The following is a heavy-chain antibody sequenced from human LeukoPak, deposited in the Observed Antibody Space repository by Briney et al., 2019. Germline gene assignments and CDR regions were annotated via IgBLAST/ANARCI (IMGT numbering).Heavy chain of an antibody. Sequence: SETLSLTCNVSVASINSYYWSWIRNPAGKGLEWIGRIYISGTTNYNPSLKSRVTMSVDTSKNQFSLKLNSVTAADTAVYYCARSDSIIRWFDPWGQGTLVTVSS. D-gene: IGHD4-11*01. CDR1: VASINSYY. CDR3: ARSDSIIRWFDP. CDR2: IYISGTT. V-gene: IGHV4-4*07. J-gene: IGHJ5*02.